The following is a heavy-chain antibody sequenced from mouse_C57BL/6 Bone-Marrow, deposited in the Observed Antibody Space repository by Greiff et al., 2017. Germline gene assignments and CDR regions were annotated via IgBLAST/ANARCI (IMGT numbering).Heavy chain of an antibody. V-gene: IGHV3-6*01. D-gene: IGHD2-4*01. CDR3: ARGTMIRRFAY. Sequence: EVKLQESGPGLVKPSQSLSLTCSVTGYSITSGYYWNWIRQFPGNKLEWMGYISYDGSNNYNPSLKNRIPITRDTSKNQFFLKLNSVTTEDTATYYCARGTMIRRFAYWGQGTLVTVSA. J-gene: IGHJ3*01. CDR1: GYSITSGYY. CDR2: ISYDGSN.